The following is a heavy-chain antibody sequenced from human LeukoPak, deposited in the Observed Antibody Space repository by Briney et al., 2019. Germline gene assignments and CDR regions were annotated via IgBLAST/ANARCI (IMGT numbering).Heavy chain of an antibody. Sequence: SETLSLTCTVSGGSISSSSYYWGWIRQPPGKGLEWIGSIYYSGSTYYNPSLKSRVTISVDTSKNQFSLKLSSVTAADTAVYYCAREGPDDSSGYYPLDYWGQGTLVTVSP. D-gene: IGHD3-22*01. CDR1: GGSISSSSYY. CDR3: AREGPDDSSGYYPLDY. CDR2: IYYSGST. V-gene: IGHV4-39*07. J-gene: IGHJ4*02.